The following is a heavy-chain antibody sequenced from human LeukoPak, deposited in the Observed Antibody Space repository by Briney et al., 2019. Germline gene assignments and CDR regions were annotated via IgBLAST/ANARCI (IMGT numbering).Heavy chain of an antibody. J-gene: IGHJ4*02. CDR3: ARDYGYDFWSGYPGPVDY. CDR1: GFTFSSYW. Sequence: PGGSLRLSCAASGFTFSSYWMSWVRQAPGKGLEWVANIKQDGSEKYYVDSVKGRFTISRDNAKNSLYLQMNSLRAEDTAVYYCARDYGYDFWSGYPGPVDYWGQGTLVTVPS. V-gene: IGHV3-7*01. CDR2: IKQDGSEK. D-gene: IGHD3-3*01.